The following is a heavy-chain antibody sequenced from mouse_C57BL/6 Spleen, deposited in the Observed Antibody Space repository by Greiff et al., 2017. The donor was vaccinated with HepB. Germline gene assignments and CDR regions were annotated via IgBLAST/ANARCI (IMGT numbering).Heavy chain of an antibody. CDR3: ARYYDYGTGYFDV. Sequence: QVQLQQPGAELVRPGSSVKLSCKASGYTFTSYWMHWVKQRPIQGLEWIGNIDPSDSETHYNQKFKDKATLTVDKSSSTAYMQLSSLTSEDSAVYYCARYYDYGTGYFDVWGTGTTVTVSS. V-gene: IGHV1-52*01. J-gene: IGHJ1*03. CDR1: GYTFTSYW. CDR2: IDPSDSET. D-gene: IGHD2-4*01.